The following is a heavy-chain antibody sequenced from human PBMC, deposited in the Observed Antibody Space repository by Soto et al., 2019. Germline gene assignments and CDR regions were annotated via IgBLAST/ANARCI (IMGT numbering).Heavy chain of an antibody. CDR3: ARDAEPTGAGGGAFDL. Sequence: EVQLLESGGGLLQPGGSLRLSCAASGLSFSSFAMTWVRQAPGKGLEWVSGISGSGGRTYYADSVKGRFSISRDNSKNALYLQMNSLRDADTAVYFCARDAEPTGAGGGAFDLWGQGTMVTVSS. CDR2: ISGSGGRT. V-gene: IGHV3-23*01. J-gene: IGHJ3*01. D-gene: IGHD2-8*02. CDR1: GLSFSSFA.